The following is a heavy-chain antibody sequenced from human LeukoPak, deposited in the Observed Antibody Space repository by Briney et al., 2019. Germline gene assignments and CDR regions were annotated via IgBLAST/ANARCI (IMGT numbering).Heavy chain of an antibody. V-gene: IGHV3-30-3*01. D-gene: IGHD5-18*01. CDR1: GFTFSSYA. CDR2: ISYDGSNK. J-gene: IGHJ6*02. CDR3: ARDTAMVRGDYYYYYGMDV. Sequence: GGSLRLSCAASGFTFSSYAMHWVRQSPGEGLEWVAVISYDGSNKYYADSVKGRFTICRDNSKNTLYLQMNSLRAEDTAVYYCARDTAMVRGDYYYYYGMDVWGQGTTVTVSS.